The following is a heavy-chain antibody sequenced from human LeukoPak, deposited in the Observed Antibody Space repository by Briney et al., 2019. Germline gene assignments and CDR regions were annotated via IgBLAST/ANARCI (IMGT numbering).Heavy chain of an antibody. D-gene: IGHD6-19*01. CDR1: GYTFTSYD. CDR3: ATTYSSGWYFHY. J-gene: IGHJ4*02. CDR2: MNPNSGNT. V-gene: IGHV1-8*01. Sequence: ASVKVSCKASGYTFTSYDINWVRQATGQGLEWMGWMNPNSGNTGYAQKFQGRVTMTRNTSISTAYMELSRLRSDDTAVYYCATTYSSGWYFHYWGQGTLDTVSS.